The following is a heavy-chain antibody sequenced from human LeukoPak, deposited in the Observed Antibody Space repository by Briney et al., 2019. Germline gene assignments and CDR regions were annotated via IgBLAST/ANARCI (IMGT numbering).Heavy chain of an antibody. V-gene: IGHV1-2*02. J-gene: IGHJ4*02. Sequence: ASVKVSCKASGYTFTGYYMHWVRQARGQGLEWMGWINPNSGGTNYAQKFQGRVTMTRDTSISTAYMELSRLRSDDTAVYYCARSCDVDTAMASWGQGTLVTVSS. CDR3: ARSCDVDTAMAS. CDR2: INPNSGGT. CDR1: GYTFTGYY. D-gene: IGHD5-18*01.